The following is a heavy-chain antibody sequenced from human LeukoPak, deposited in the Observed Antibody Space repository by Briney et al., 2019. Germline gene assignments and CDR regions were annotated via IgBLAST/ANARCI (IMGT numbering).Heavy chain of an antibody. V-gene: IGHV1-3*01. CDR1: GYTFTSYA. Sequence: ASVKVSCKASGYTFTSYAIHWVRQAPGQRLEWMGWISAGNGNTKYSQKFQGRVTITRDTSASTAYMELSSLRSEDTAVYYCARDTTLTGTTGLDYWGQGTLVTVSS. D-gene: IGHD1-20*01. J-gene: IGHJ4*02. CDR3: ARDTTLTGTTGLDY. CDR2: ISAGNGNT.